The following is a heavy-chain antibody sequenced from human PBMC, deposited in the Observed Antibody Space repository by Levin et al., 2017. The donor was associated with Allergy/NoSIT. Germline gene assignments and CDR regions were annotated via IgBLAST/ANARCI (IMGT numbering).Heavy chain of an antibody. CDR1: GFTFSSYW. CDR2: INSDGSSI. D-gene: IGHD2-2*01. V-gene: IGHV3-74*01. Sequence: GSLRLSCAASGFTFSSYWMHWVRQAPGKGLVWVSRINSDGSSISYADSVKGRFTISRDNAKNTLYLQMNSLRAEDMAVYYCAGESTSAFDIWGQGTMVTVSS. J-gene: IGHJ3*02. CDR3: AGESTSAFDI.